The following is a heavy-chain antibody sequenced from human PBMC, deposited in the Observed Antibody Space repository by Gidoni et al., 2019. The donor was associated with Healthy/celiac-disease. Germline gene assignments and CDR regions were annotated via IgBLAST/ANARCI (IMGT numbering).Heavy chain of an antibody. CDR2: IYHSGRT. D-gene: IGHD4-17*01. CDR1: GYSISSGYY. J-gene: IGHJ5*02. CDR3: ARSPGVTTRGLGWFDP. V-gene: IGHV4-38-2*01. Sequence: QVQLQESGPGLVKPSETLSLTCAVSGYSISSGYYWGWIRQPPGKGLEWIGSIYHSGRTYYNPSLKSRVTISVDTSKNQFSLKLSSVTAADTAVYYCARSPGVTTRGLGWFDPWGQGTLVTVSS.